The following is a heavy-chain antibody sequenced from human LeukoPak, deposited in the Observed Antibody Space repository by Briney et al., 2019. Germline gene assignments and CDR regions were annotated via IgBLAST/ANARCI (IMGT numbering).Heavy chain of an antibody. D-gene: IGHD1-26*01. CDR1: GGPMSSYY. CDR3: ARMNWELLYYYMDV. CDR2: NYYSGST. Sequence: PSETLSLTCTVSGGPMSSYYWIWLRQPPGKGLEWIGYNYYSGSTNYNPPLKSRVNISVDTPKKQFSLKLNSVTAADTAVYDCARMNWELLYYYMDVWDKRTTVTVSS. V-gene: IGHV4-59*08. J-gene: IGHJ6*03.